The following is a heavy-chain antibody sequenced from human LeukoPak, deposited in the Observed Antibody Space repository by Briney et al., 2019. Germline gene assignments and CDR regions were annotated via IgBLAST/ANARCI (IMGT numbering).Heavy chain of an antibody. Sequence: SETLSLTCTVSGGSISSSSYYWGWIRQPPGKGLEWIGSIYYSGSTYYNPSLKSRVTISVDTSKNQFSLKLSSVTAADTAVYYCARDLTTVRGYCSGGSCYFWFDPWGQGTLVTVSS. CDR2: IYYSGST. CDR3: ARDLTTVRGYCSGGSCYFWFDP. D-gene: IGHD2-15*01. CDR1: GGSISSSSYY. V-gene: IGHV4-39*07. J-gene: IGHJ5*02.